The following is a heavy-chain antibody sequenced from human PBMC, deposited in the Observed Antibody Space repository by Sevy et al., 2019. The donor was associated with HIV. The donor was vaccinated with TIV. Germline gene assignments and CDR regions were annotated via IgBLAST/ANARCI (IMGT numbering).Heavy chain of an antibody. CDR1: GFTFSSYT. D-gene: IGHD6-13*01. CDR2: VSGSGGST. CDR3: AKGDSTFYGMDV. J-gene: IGHJ6*02. Sequence: GGSLRLSCAASGFTFSSYTMNWVRQAPGKGLEWVSAVSGSGGSTYYADSLKGRFTISRDNSKKKVFLQMNSLRAEDTAIYYCAKGDSTFYGMDVWGQGTTVTVSS. V-gene: IGHV3-23*01.